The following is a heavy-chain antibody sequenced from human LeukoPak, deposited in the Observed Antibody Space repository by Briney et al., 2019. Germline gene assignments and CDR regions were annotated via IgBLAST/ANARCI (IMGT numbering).Heavy chain of an antibody. CDR2: MNPNSGNT. Sequence: GASVKASCKASGYTFTSYDINWVRQATGQGLEWMGWMNPNSGNTGYAQKFQGRVTMTRDTSISTAYMELSSLRSEDTAVYYCARGLTYYDYVWGSLYYFDYWGQGTLVTVSS. D-gene: IGHD3-16*01. CDR3: ARGLTYYDYVWGSLYYFDY. J-gene: IGHJ4*02. CDR1: GYTFTSYD. V-gene: IGHV1-8*01.